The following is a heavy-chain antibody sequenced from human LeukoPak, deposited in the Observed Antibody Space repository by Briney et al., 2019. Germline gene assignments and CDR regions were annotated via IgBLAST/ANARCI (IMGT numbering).Heavy chain of an antibody. CDR1: GGSISSGDYY. D-gene: IGHD3-16*01. V-gene: IGHV4-30-4*01. Sequence: PSETLSLTCTVSGGSISSGDYYWSWIRQPPGKGLEWIGYIYYSGSTYYNPSLKSRVTISVDTSKNQFSLKLSSVTAADTAVYYCARGGTALYVPKEPWGQGTLVTVSS. CDR3: ARGGTALYVPKEP. J-gene: IGHJ4*02. CDR2: IYYSGST.